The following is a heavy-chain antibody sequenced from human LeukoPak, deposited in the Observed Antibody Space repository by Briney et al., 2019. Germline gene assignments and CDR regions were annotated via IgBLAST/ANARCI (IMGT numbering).Heavy chain of an antibody. Sequence: QPGGSLRLSCAASGFTFGNYCMSWVRQAPGKGLEGVAYINQDGSETYYVDSVKGRFTIFRANAKNSLYLQMNSLTAEDTAVYYCARRDRAAAGYYYSYYYMGVWGKGTTVTVSS. J-gene: IGHJ6*03. V-gene: IGHV3-7*01. D-gene: IGHD6-13*01. CDR1: GFTFGNYC. CDR3: ARRDRAAAGYYYSYYYMGV. CDR2: INQDGSET.